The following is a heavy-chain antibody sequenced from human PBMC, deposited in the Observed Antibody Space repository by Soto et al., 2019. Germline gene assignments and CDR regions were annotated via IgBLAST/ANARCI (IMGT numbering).Heavy chain of an antibody. CDR3: ARLMGTSFDL. CDR2: ARNKVSSYTT. D-gene: IGHD2-8*01. Sequence: GGSLRLSCAASGFIFSDHYMDWVRQAPGKGLEWVGRARNKVSSYTTAYAASVKGRFTISRDDSKNSLYLEMSSLKTEDTAVYFCARLMGTSFDLWGQGTLVTVYS. V-gene: IGHV3-72*01. J-gene: IGHJ4*02. CDR1: GFIFSDHY.